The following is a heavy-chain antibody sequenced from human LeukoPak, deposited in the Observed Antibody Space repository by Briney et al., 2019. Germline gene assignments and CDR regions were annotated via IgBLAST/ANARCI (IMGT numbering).Heavy chain of an antibody. J-gene: IGHJ2*01. D-gene: IGHD5/OR15-5a*01. Sequence: GGSLRLSCTASESTFSSFPMSWVRQAPGGGLEWISSISSSGSLIYYADSLKGRITVSRDNAKNSLYVQMNSLRAEDTAVYYCAKIGVSGQWYFDLWGRGTLVTVSS. CDR2: ISSSGSLI. V-gene: IGHV3-21*01. CDR3: AKIGVSGQWYFDL. CDR1: ESTFSSFP.